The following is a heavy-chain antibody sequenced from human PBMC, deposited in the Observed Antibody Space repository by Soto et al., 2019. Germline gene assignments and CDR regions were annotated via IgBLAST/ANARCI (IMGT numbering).Heavy chain of an antibody. D-gene: IGHD2-2*01. Sequence: SETLSLACTVSDGSISGTPYYWGWIRQPPGKGLEWIVSIHYSGSTYYNPSLKSRVTISVDTSKNQFSLKLSSVTAADTAVYYCARGRRRSPATIMIDYWGRGTLVTVSS. CDR3: ARGRRRSPATIMIDY. V-gene: IGHV4-39*01. J-gene: IGHJ4*02. CDR2: IHYSGST. CDR1: DGSISGTPYY.